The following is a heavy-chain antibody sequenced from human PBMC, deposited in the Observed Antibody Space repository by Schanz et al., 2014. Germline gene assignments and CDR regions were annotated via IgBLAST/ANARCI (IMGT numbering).Heavy chain of an antibody. D-gene: IGHD4-17*01. CDR2: IIPILGIA. J-gene: IGHJ4*02. CDR1: GGTFSSYT. Sequence: QVQLVQSGAEVKKPGSSVKVSCTASGGTFSSYTISWVRQAPGQGLEWMGRIIPILGIANYAQNFQGRVTITADRSTSTAYMELSSLRSEDTAVYYCARGYGDSPTDFWGQGTLVTVSS. V-gene: IGHV1-69*02. CDR3: ARGYGDSPTDF.